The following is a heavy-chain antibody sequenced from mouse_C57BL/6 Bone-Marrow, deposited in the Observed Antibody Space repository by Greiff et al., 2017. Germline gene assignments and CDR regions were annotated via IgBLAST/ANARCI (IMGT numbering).Heavy chain of an antibody. J-gene: IGHJ2*01. D-gene: IGHD2-5*01. CDR3: ARTSYSNFLYYFDY. CDR1: GYTFTGYW. V-gene: IGHV1-9*01. Sequence: VQLQQSGAELMKPGASVKLSCKATGYTFTGYWIAWVKQRPGHGLEWIGEILPGSGSTNYNEKFKGKATFTADTSSNTAYVQLSSLTTEDSAIYYCARTSYSNFLYYFDYWGQGTTLTVSS. CDR2: ILPGSGST.